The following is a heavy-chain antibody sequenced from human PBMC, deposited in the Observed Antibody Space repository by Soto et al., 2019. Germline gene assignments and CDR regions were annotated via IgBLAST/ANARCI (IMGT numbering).Heavy chain of an antibody. D-gene: IGHD2-21*02. CDR1: GFTFSNTW. V-gene: IGHV3-15*07. CDR3: TTDWRAETAPFDG. Sequence: EVQLVESGGGLVQPGGSLRLSCTGSGFTFSNTWMNWVRQAPGKGLEWVGRIKSKTDGGTTDYAAPVKGRFTNSRDDSKLALYRQMNSLKTEYTAVYDCTTDWRAETAPFDGWGQGTLVTVSS. CDR2: IKSKTDGGTT. J-gene: IGHJ4*02.